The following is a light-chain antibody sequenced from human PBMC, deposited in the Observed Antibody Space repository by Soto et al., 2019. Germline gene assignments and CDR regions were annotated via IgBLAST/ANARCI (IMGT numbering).Light chain of an antibody. J-gene: IGLJ1*01. CDR2: DYC. CDR1: SIGSKS. CDR3: QVWNGRSSQRV. Sequence: SYELTQPPSVSVAPGQTANIACGGDSIGSKSVNWYQQRPDQAPVVVVYDYCDRPTGIPERFSGSNSGNTATLTISRDEAGDEAVDYCQVWNGRSSQRVFGRGTKVTVL. V-gene: IGLV3-21*02.